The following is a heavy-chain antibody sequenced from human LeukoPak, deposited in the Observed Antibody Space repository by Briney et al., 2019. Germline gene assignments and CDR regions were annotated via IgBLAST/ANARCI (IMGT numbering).Heavy chain of an antibody. CDR3: AGQPRTCSGDSCYQLDASDI. J-gene: IGHJ3*02. CDR2: IRNKANRYTT. Sequence: PGGSLSLSCAASGFTFSDHYMDWVRQSPEKGLECVGRIRNKANRYTTEYAASVKGRFTISRDHSKRSLYLKMNSLKTEDTAGYYCAGQPRTCSGDSCYQLDASDIWGHGTMVTVSS. CDR1: GFTFSDHY. V-gene: IGHV3-72*01. D-gene: IGHD2-15*01.